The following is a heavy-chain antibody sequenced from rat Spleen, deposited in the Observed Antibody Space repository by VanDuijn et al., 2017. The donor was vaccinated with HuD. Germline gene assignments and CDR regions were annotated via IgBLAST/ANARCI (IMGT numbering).Heavy chain of an antibody. D-gene: IGHD1-12*03. CDR3: ARHDYYDGYYDVMDA. Sequence: EVQLVESGGGLVQPGRSMKLSCAASGFTFSNFVMAWVRQAPTKGLEWVASIIISGGSTYYRDSVKGRFTISRDDAKSTLYLQMDSLGSEDTATYYCARHDYYDGYYDVMDAWGQGASVTVSS. J-gene: IGHJ4*01. CDR2: IIISGGST. V-gene: IGHV5-25*01. CDR1: GFTFSNFV.